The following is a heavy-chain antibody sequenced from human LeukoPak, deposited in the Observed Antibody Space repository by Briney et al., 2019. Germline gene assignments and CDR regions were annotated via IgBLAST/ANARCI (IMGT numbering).Heavy chain of an antibody. D-gene: IGHD5-18*01. CDR2: ISSSSTTM. CDR3: AKDPGYSYGYGPPD. Sequence: GGSLRLSCAASGFIFSGYSMNWVRQAPGKGLEWISYISSSSTTMYYADSVKGRFTISRDNSKNTLYLQMNSLRAEDTAVYYCAKDPGYSYGYGPPDWGQGTLVTVSS. J-gene: IGHJ4*02. CDR1: GFIFSGYS. V-gene: IGHV3-48*01.